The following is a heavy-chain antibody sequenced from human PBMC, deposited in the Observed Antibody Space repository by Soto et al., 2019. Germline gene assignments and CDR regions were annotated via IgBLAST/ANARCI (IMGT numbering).Heavy chain of an antibody. Sequence: SETLSLTCTVSGGSISSGDYYWSWIRQPPGKGLEWIGYIYYSGSTYYNPSLRSRVTISVDTSKNQFSLKLSSVTATDTAVYYCARAHEDYYDSSGYYYWFDPWGQGTLVTVSS. V-gene: IGHV4-30-4*01. CDR1: GGSISSGDYY. D-gene: IGHD3-22*01. CDR2: IYYSGST. J-gene: IGHJ5*02. CDR3: ARAHEDYYDSSGYYYWFDP.